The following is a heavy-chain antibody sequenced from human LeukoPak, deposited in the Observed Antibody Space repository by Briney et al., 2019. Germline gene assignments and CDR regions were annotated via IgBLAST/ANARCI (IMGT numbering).Heavy chain of an antibody. CDR2: INHSGST. V-gene: IGHV4-34*01. CDR1: GGSFSGYY. D-gene: IGHD3-9*01. Sequence: SETLSLTCAVYGGSFSGYYWSWIRQPPGRGLEWIGEINHSGSTNYNPSLKSRVTISVDTSKNQFSLKLSSVTAADTAVYYCAAFYDISNWFDPWGQGTLVTVSS. CDR3: AAFYDISNWFDP. J-gene: IGHJ5*02.